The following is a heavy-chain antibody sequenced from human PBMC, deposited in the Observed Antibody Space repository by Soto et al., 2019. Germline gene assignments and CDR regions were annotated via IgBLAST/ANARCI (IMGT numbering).Heavy chain of an antibody. V-gene: IGHV1-69*01. J-gene: IGHJ4*02. CDR2: IFPFIKTA. CDR3: ARGGYSSSYRFDH. Sequence: QVQLMQSGAEVRKAGSSVRVSCKASGDTYNNYAFNWVRQAPGQGLEWMGGIFPFIKTANYAQKFQGRVTITAEDSTSTVYMDLSRLRSEDTAVYYCARGGYSSSYRFDHWGQGTLVTVSS. CDR1: GDTYNNYA. D-gene: IGHD6-13*01.